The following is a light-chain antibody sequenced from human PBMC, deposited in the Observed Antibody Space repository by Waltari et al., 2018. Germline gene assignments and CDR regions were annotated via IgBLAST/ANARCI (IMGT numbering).Light chain of an antibody. J-gene: IGKJ1*01. Sequence: EIVMTQSPATLSVSQGERVTLSCRASQSVSSNLAWYQQKPGQAPRLLIYGASSRATGIPARFSGSGSGTEFTLTISSLQSEDFAVYYCQQYNNWPTWTFGQGTKVEIK. CDR3: QQYNNWPTWT. CDR1: QSVSSN. V-gene: IGKV3-15*01. CDR2: GAS.